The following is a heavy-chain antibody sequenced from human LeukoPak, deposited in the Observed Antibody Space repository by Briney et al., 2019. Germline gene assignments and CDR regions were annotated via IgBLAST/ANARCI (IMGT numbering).Heavy chain of an antibody. J-gene: IGHJ4*02. Sequence: SGTLSLTCAVSGGSISSSNWWSWVRQPPGKGLEWIGEIYHGGSTNYNPSLKSRVTISVDKSKNQFSLKLSSVTAADTAVYYCARGVKWLGDYFDYWGQGTLVTVSS. CDR3: ARGVKWLGDYFDY. CDR2: IYHGGST. D-gene: IGHD6-19*01. V-gene: IGHV4-4*02. CDR1: GGSISSSNW.